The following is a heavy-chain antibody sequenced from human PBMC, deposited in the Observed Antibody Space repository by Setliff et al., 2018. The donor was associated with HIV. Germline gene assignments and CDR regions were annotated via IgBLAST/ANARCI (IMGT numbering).Heavy chain of an antibody. J-gene: IGHJ4*02. Sequence: QPGGSLRLSCAASGFTFSSYAMSWVRQAPGKGLEWVSAISGSGGSTYYADSVKGRFTISRDNSKNTLYLQMNSLRAEDTAVYYCAKSNPPTLRTVAGLSSAFDHWGQGTLVTVSS. CDR3: AKSNPPTLRTVAGLSSAFDH. CDR1: GFTFSSYA. V-gene: IGHV3-23*01. CDR2: ISGSGGST. D-gene: IGHD6-13*01.